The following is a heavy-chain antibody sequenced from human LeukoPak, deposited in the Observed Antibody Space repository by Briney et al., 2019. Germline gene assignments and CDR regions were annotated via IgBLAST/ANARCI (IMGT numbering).Heavy chain of an antibody. CDR2: SYHSGST. V-gene: IGHV4-38-2*02. D-gene: IGHD2-15*01. CDR3: ARVGYCSGGSCYSYAGPCDP. J-gene: IGHJ5*02. CDR1: GYSISSGYY. Sequence: PSDTLSLTCTVSGYSISSGYYWGWIRQPPRKGLELIGSSYHSGSTYYNPYLKSRVTISVDTSKNQFSLKLSSVTAADTAVYYCARVGYCSGGSCYSYAGPCDPWGQGTLVTVSS.